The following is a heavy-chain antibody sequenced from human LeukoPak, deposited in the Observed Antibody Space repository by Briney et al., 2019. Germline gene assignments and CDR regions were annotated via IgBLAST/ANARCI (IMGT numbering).Heavy chain of an antibody. J-gene: IGHJ4*02. Sequence: GGSLRLSCAASGLTFSTYAMSWVRQAPGKGLEWVSAISGSGGSTYYADSVKGRFTISRDNSKNTLYLQMNSLRAEDTAVYYCAKFGYFDWLGRGYFDYWGQGTLVTVSS. V-gene: IGHV3-23*01. CDR3: AKFGYFDWLGRGYFDY. CDR2: ISGSGGST. CDR1: GLTFSTYA. D-gene: IGHD3-9*01.